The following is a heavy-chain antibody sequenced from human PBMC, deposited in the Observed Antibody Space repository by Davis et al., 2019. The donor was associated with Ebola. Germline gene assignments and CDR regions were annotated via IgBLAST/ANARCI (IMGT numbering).Heavy chain of an antibody. CDR3: AKDGRCSSTSCYTYYFDY. J-gene: IGHJ4*02. D-gene: IGHD2-2*01. V-gene: IGHV3-23*01. CDR2: ISGSGGST. CDR1: GFTFSSYA. Sequence: GGSLRLSCAASGFTFSSYAMSWVRQAPGKGLEWVSAISGSGGSTYYADSVKGRFTISRDNSKNTLYLQMNSLRAEDTAVYYCAKDGRCSSTSCYTYYFDYWGQGTLVTVSS.